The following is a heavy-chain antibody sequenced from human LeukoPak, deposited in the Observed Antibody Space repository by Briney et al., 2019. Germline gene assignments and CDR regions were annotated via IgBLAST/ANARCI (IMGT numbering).Heavy chain of an antibody. CDR2: IYHSGST. CDR3: ARSYDSSGYRFGY. V-gene: IGHV4-30-2*01. D-gene: IGHD3-22*01. Sequence: SQTLSLTCTVSGGSISSGGYYWSWIRQPPGKGLEWIGYIYHSGSTYYNPSLKSRVTISVDRSKNQFSLKLSSVTAADTAVYYCARSYDSSGYRFGYWGQGPLVTVSS. J-gene: IGHJ4*02. CDR1: GGSISSGGYY.